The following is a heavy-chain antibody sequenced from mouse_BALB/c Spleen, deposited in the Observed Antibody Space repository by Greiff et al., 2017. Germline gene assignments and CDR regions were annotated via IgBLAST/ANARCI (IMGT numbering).Heavy chain of an antibody. CDR2: IWSGGST. CDR3: ARRGDDPSGAWFAY. D-gene: IGHD3-1*01. Sequence: VQLQQSGPGLVQPSQSLSITCTVSGFSLTSYGVHWVRQSPGKGLEWLGVIWSGGSTDYNAAFISRLSISKDNSKSQVFFKMNSLQANDTAIYYCARRGDDPSGAWFAYWGQGTLVTVSA. CDR1: GFSLTSYG. V-gene: IGHV2-2*02. J-gene: IGHJ3*01.